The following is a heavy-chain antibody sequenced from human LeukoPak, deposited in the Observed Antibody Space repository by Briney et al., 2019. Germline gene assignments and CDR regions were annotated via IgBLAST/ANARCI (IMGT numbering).Heavy chain of an antibody. J-gene: IGHJ4*02. CDR2: INPDGSQT. D-gene: IGHD3-10*01. CDR3: ARDPVRRDSY. V-gene: IGHV3-74*01. Sequence: GVSLRLSCAASGFTFYTYWMHWVRQAPGKGLVWVSHINPDGSQTNYADSVTGRFTISRDNAKNTLYLQMNSLRAEDTAVYYCARDPVRRDSYWGQGTLVTVSS. CDR1: GFTFYTYW.